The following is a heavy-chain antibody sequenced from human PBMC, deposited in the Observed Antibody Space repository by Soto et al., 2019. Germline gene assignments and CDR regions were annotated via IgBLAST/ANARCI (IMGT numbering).Heavy chain of an antibody. CDR2: ISYDGSNK. CDR1: GFTFSSYA. J-gene: IGHJ4*02. D-gene: IGHD1-20*01. Sequence: GGSLRLSCAASGFTFSSYAMHWVRQAPGKGLEWVAVISYDGSNKYYADSVKGRFTISRDNSKNTLYLQMNSLRAEDTAVYYCARDRNRITGRHFDYWGQGPLVTVST. V-gene: IGHV3-30-3*01. CDR3: ARDRNRITGRHFDY.